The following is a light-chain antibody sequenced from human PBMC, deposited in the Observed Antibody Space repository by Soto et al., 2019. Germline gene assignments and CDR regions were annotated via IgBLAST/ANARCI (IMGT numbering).Light chain of an antibody. J-gene: IGKJ3*01. CDR2: AAS. V-gene: IGKV1-27*01. CDR1: QGISSS. CDR3: QEYHSPPFT. Sequence: DIQMTQSPSSLSASVGDTDTITCRASQGISSSLAWYQQKAGKVPDLLIYAASTLQSGVPSHFSGSGSGTDFTLTISSLQPEDVATYYCQEYHSPPFTFGPGTRVEIK.